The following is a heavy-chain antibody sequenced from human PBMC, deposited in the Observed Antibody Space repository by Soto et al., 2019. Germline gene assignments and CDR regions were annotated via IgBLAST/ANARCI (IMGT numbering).Heavy chain of an antibody. J-gene: IGHJ5*02. CDR2: INAGDGNT. CDR3: AREHYGVGSYYWFDA. D-gene: IGHD3-10*01. V-gene: IGHV1-3*05. Sequence: QVQLVQSGAEEKKPGASVKVSCKASGYTFTRYAIHWVRQAPGQSLEWMGWINAGDGNTKYSQKFQGRVTITRDTSARAAYMALSSLISEDTAVYYCAREHYGVGSYYWFDAWGQGTLVTVSS. CDR1: GYTFTRYA.